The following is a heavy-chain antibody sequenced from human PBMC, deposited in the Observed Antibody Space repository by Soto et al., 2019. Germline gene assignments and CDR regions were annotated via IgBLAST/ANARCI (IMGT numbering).Heavy chain of an antibody. CDR1: GFTFSDYS. CDR2: ISSSSSTI. J-gene: IGHJ4*02. V-gene: IGHV3-48*02. Sequence: EVQLVESGGGLVQPGGSLRLSCAASGFTFSDYSMDWVRQAPGKGLEWVSYISSSSSTIYYADSVKGRSTISRDNAKNSLYLQMNSLGDEDTAVYYCARDAGSWGYWGQGTLVTVSS. CDR3: ARDAGSWGY. D-gene: IGHD3-10*01.